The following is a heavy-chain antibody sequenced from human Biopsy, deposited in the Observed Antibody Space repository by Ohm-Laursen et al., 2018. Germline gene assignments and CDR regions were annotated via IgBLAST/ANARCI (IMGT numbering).Heavy chain of an antibody. Sequence: TLSLTWAVSGYSVTNDYYWGWIRQPPGKGLEWIGNIYYDGITYYTPSLKSRFAMSVDTSKNQFPLRLTSVTAADTAVYYCARVAGGYAYCYGLDVWGQGTTVIVSS. J-gene: IGHJ6*02. V-gene: IGHV4-38-2*01. D-gene: IGHD5-12*01. CDR1: GYSVTNDYY. CDR3: ARVAGGYAYCYGLDV. CDR2: IYYDGIT.